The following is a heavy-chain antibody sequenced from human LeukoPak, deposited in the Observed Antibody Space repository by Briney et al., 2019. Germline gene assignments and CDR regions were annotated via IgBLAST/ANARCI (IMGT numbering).Heavy chain of an antibody. Sequence: GGSLRLSCAASGFTFSSYGMHWVRQAPGKGLEWVAFIRYDGSNKYYADSVKGRFTISRDNSKNTLYLQMNSLRAEDTAVYYCAKDSTYYYDSSGAFDIWGQGTMVTVSS. J-gene: IGHJ3*02. D-gene: IGHD3-22*01. CDR3: AKDSTYYYDSSGAFDI. V-gene: IGHV3-30*02. CDR2: IRYDGSNK. CDR1: GFTFSSYG.